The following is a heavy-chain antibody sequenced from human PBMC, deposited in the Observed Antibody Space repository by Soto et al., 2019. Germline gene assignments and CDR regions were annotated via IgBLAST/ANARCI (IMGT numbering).Heavy chain of an antibody. J-gene: IGHJ6*01. D-gene: IGHD3-3*01. CDR3: PKDSWSIFGVPAGEYYAMQV. CDR2: ISGSGGTT. Sequence: GGALRLSXVASGFTFENYAMSWVRQAPGKGLEWVSAISGSGGTTYHSDSVKGRFTISRDNSKNRVYLQRNDLRVEDAAGYFCPKDSWSIFGVPAGEYYAMQVWGQGTTVTVCS. CDR1: GFTFENYA. V-gene: IGHV3-23*01.